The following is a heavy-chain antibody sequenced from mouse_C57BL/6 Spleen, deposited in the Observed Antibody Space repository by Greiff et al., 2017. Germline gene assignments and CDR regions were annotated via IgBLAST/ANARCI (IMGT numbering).Heavy chain of an antibody. Sequence: VQLQQSGAELVKPGASVKISCKASGYAFSSYWMNWVKQRPGKGLEWIGQIYPGDGDTNYNGKFKGKATLTADKSSSTAYMQLSSLTSEDSAVYFCARGANWAYFDYWGQGTTLTVSS. CDR3: ARGANWAYFDY. D-gene: IGHD4-1*01. CDR2: IYPGDGDT. CDR1: GYAFSSYW. V-gene: IGHV1-80*01. J-gene: IGHJ2*01.